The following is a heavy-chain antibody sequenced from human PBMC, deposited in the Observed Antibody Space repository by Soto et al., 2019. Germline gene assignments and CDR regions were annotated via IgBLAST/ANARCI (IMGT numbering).Heavy chain of an antibody. CDR1: GFTFSIYA. Sequence: EVQLVESGGGLVQPGGSLRLSCSASGFTFSIYAMHWFRQAPGKGLEYVSVISTNGGSTYYADSVKGRFTISRDNSKNTVYLQMSSLRAEDTAVYYCVKGEYYYDSSAYYPFDYWGQGTLVTVAS. J-gene: IGHJ4*02. CDR3: VKGEYYYDSSAYYPFDY. CDR2: ISTNGGST. V-gene: IGHV3-64D*06. D-gene: IGHD3-22*01.